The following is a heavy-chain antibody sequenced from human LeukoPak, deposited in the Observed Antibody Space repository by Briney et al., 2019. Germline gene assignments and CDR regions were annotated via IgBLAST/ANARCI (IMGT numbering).Heavy chain of an antibody. CDR2: IYHSGST. CDR3: ARHHSSGWNNWFDP. J-gene: IGHJ5*02. Sequence: SETLSLTCAVSGYSISSGYYWGWIRQPPGKGLEWIGSIYHSGSTYYNPSLKSRVTMSVDTSKNQFSLKLSSVTAADTAVYYCARHHSSGWNNWFDPWGQGTLVTVSS. V-gene: IGHV4-38-2*01. CDR1: GYSISSGYY. D-gene: IGHD6-19*01.